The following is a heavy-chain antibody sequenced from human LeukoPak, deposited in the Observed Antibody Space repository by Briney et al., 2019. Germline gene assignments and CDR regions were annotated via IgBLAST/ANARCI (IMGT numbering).Heavy chain of an antibody. CDR3: ARDPDTSTWVGPEFDY. D-gene: IGHD2-2*01. CDR1: GGTFSSYA. V-gene: IGHV1-69*13. Sequence: GASVKVSCKASGGTFSSYAISWVRQAPGQGLEWMGGIIPIFGTANYAQKFQGRVTITADESTSTAYMELRSLRSDDTAVYYCARDPDTSTWVGPEFDYWGQGTLVTVSS. CDR2: IIPIFGTA. J-gene: IGHJ4*02.